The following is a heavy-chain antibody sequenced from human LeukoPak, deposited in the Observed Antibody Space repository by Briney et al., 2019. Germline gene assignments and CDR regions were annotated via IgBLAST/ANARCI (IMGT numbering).Heavy chain of an antibody. CDR3: AKDVSVYSYGPVFDY. D-gene: IGHD5-18*01. CDR2: IKKDGSEK. CDR1: GFTFNSYW. V-gene: IGHV3-7*01. Sequence: PGGSLTLSCVVSGFTFNSYWMSWVRQAPGEGLEWVANIKKDGSEKYYADTVKGRFTISRDNSKNTLYLQMNSVRAEYTAVYYGAKDVSVYSYGPVFDYWGQGTLVTVSS. J-gene: IGHJ4*02.